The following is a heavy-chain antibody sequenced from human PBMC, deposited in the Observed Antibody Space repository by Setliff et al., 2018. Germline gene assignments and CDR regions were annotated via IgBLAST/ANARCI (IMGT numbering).Heavy chain of an antibody. D-gene: IGHD2-21*01. CDR2: VSHSGST. Sequence: SETLSLTCAVYGGSFSNYYWSWIRQPPGKGLEWLGEVSHSGSTNYNPSLKSRVTMSVDTSKNQFSLKLNSVTAADTAVYYCARYIPSAGCFDPWGQGALVTVSS. J-gene: IGHJ5*02. V-gene: IGHV4-34*01. CDR3: ARYIPSAGCFDP. CDR1: GGSFSNYY.